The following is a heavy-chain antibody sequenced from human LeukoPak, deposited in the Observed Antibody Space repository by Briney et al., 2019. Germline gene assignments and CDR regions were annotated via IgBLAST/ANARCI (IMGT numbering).Heavy chain of an antibody. CDR1: GFTFSSYE. J-gene: IGHJ3*02. D-gene: IGHD2-15*01. CDR2: ISSSGSTI. V-gene: IGHV3-48*03. Sequence: PGGSLRLSCAASGFTFSSYEMNWVRQAPGKGLEWVSYISSSGSTIYYADSVKGRFTISRDNAKNSLYLQMNSLRAEDTAVYYCARGLAVVVVAAGDAFDIWGQGTMVTVSS. CDR3: ARGLAVVVVAAGDAFDI.